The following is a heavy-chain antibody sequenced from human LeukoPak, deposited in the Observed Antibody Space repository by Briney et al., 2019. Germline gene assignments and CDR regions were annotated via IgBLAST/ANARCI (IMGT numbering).Heavy chain of an antibody. CDR1: GGSFIGYY. Sequence: SETLSLTCAVYGGSFIGYYWSWIRQPPGKGLEWIGEINHSGSTNYNPSLKSRVTISVDTSKNQFSLKLSSVTAADTAVYYCARGRSSWYGWFDPWGQGTLVTVSS. CDR3: ARGRSSWYGWFDP. J-gene: IGHJ5*02. D-gene: IGHD6-13*01. V-gene: IGHV4-34*01. CDR2: INHSGST.